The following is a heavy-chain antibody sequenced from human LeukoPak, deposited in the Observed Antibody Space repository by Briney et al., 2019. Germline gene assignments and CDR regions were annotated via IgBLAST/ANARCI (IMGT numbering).Heavy chain of an antibody. J-gene: IGHJ4*02. CDR1: GYTFTSYG. CDR2: IIPIFGTA. V-gene: IGHV1-69*05. D-gene: IGHD2-2*01. Sequence: SVKVSCKASGYTFTSYGISWVRQAPGQGLEWMGGIIPIFGTANYAQKFQGRVTITTDESTSTAYMELSSLRSEDTAVYYCARGRELGYCSSTSCFHFDYWGQGTLVTVSS. CDR3: ARGRELGYCSSTSCFHFDY.